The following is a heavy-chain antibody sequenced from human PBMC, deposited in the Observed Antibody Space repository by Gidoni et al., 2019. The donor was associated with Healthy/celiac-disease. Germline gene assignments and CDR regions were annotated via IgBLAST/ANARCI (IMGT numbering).Heavy chain of an antibody. CDR3: ARVYSNLRYFDY. Sequence: VQLQESGPGMVKPSQTLSLTCTVSGGSLSSGDYYWSWIRQPPGKGLEWIGYIYYSGSTYYNPSLKSRVTISVDTSKNQFSLKLSSVTAADTAVYYCARVYSNLRYFDYWGQGTLVTVSS. J-gene: IGHJ4*02. CDR1: GGSLSSGDYY. CDR2: IYYSGST. V-gene: IGHV4-30-4*01. D-gene: IGHD4-4*01.